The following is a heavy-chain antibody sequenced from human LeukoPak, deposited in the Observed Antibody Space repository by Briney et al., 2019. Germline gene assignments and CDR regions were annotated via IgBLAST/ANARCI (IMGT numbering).Heavy chain of an antibody. CDR1: GFTFSSYS. D-gene: IGHD3-9*01. V-gene: IGHV3-21*04. CDR3: AKEGLILTGYYKVFYFDY. CDR2: ISSSSSYI. J-gene: IGHJ4*02. Sequence: PGGSLRLSCAASGFTFSSYSMNWVRQAPGKGLEWVSSISSSSSYIYYADSVKGRFTISRDNAKNSLYLQMNSLRAEDTAVYYCAKEGLILTGYYKVFYFDYWGQGTLVTVSS.